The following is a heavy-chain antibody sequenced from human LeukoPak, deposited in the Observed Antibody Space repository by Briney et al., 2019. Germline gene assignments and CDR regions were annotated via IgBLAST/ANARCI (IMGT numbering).Heavy chain of an antibody. CDR1: GGSISSYY. CDR2: IYYSGST. V-gene: IGHV4-59*01. J-gene: IGHJ5*02. Sequence: SETLSLTCTVSGGSISSYYWSWIRQPPGKGLDWIGYIYYSGSTNYNPSLKSRVTISVDTSKNQFSLKLSSVTAADTAVYYCAITQSGSYQGWFDPWGQGTLVTVSS. D-gene: IGHD1-26*01. CDR3: AITQSGSYQGWFDP.